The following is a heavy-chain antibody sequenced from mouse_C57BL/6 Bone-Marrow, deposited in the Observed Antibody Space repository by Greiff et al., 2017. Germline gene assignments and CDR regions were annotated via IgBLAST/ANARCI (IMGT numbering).Heavy chain of an antibody. D-gene: IGHD3-1*01. CDR1: GFTFTDYY. Sequence: EVQGVESGGGLVQPGGSLSLSCAASGFTFTDYYMSWVRQPPGKALEWLGFIRNKANGYTTEYSASVKGRFTISRDNSQSILYLQMNALGAEDSATYYCARYAGPFAYWGQGTLVTVSA. CDR2: IRNKANGYTT. V-gene: IGHV7-3*01. CDR3: ARYAGPFAY. J-gene: IGHJ3*01.